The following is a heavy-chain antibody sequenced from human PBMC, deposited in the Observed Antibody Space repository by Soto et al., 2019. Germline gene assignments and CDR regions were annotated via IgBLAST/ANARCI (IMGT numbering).Heavy chain of an antibody. CDR2: IYYSGST. J-gene: IGHJ5*02. CDR1: GGSISSGDYY. Sequence: SETLSLTCTVSGGSISSGDYYWSWIRQPPGKGPEWIGYIYYSGSTYYNPSLKSRVTISVDTSKNQFSLKLSSVTAADTAVYYCARSDCTNGVCYPQAWFDPWGQGTLVTVSS. CDR3: ARSDCTNGVCYPQAWFDP. D-gene: IGHD2-8*01. V-gene: IGHV4-30-4*01.